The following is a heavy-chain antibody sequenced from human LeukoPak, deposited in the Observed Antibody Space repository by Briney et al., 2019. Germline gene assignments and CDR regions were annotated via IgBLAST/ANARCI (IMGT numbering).Heavy chain of an antibody. CDR3: ARGGYCSGGSCYGGFQH. CDR2: INPNSGGT. Sequence: ASVKVSCKASGYTFTGYYMHWVRQAPGQGLERMGWINPNSGGTNYAQKFQGRVTMTRDTSISTAYMELSRLRSDDTAVYYCARGGYCSGGSCYGGFQHWGQGTLVTVSS. CDR1: GYTFTGYY. V-gene: IGHV1-2*02. D-gene: IGHD2-15*01. J-gene: IGHJ1*01.